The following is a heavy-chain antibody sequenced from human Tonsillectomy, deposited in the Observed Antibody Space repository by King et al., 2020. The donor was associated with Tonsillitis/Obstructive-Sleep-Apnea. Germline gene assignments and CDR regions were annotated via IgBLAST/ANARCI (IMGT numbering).Heavy chain of an antibody. J-gene: IGHJ6*03. Sequence: VQLQQWGAGLLKPSETLSLTCAVYGGSFSEYYWSWIRQPPGKGLEWIGEINHSGSTNYNPSLKSRVTISVDTSKNQFSLKLRSVTAADTAVYYCARDCGGSCVVVDGMDVWGKGTTVTVSS. CDR2: INHSGST. V-gene: IGHV4-34*01. CDR3: ARDCGGSCVVVDGMDV. D-gene: IGHD2-15*01. CDR1: GGSFSEYY.